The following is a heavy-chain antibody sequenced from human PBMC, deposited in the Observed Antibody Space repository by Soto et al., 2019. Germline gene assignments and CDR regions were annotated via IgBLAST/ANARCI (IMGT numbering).Heavy chain of an antibody. Sequence: GESLKISCKGSGYSFTSYWLGWVRQMPGKGLAWMGIIYPDDSDTRYSPSFQGQATISADKSISTAYLQWTTLNASDTARYYCARRGAAGNKECDPWGQGTLVTVS. CDR3: ARRGAAGNKECDP. D-gene: IGHD6-13*01. V-gene: IGHV5-51*01. CDR1: GYSFTSYW. J-gene: IGHJ5*02. CDR2: IYPDDSDT.